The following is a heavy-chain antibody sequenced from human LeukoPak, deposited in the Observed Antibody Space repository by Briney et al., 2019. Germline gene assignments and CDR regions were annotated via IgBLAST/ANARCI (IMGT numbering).Heavy chain of an antibody. D-gene: IGHD1-1*01. CDR3: AKFINNWSFGY. Sequence: GGSLRLSCAASGFTFSSYWMSWVRQAPGKGLEWVANIKEDGSEKYYVDSVKGRFTISRDNAKNSLYLQMNSLRAEDTAVYYCAKFINNWSFGYWGQGTLATVSS. CDR1: GFTFSSYW. CDR2: IKEDGSEK. J-gene: IGHJ4*02. V-gene: IGHV3-7*02.